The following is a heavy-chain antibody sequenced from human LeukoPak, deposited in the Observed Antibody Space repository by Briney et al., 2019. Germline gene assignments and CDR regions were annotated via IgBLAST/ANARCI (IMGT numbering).Heavy chain of an antibody. CDR3: AKDKFKSGFLEWLFDY. J-gene: IGHJ4*02. D-gene: IGHD3-3*01. Sequence: GRSLRLSCAASGFTFDDYAMHWVRQAPGKGLEWVSGISWNSGSIGYADSVKGRFTISRDNAKNSLYLQMNSLRAEDTALYYCAKDKFKSGFLEWLFDYWGQGTLVTVSS. CDR2: ISWNSGSI. V-gene: IGHV3-9*01. CDR1: GFTFDDYA.